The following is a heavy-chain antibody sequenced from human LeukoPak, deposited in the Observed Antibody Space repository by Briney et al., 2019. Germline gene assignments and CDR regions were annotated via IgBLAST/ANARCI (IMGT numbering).Heavy chain of an antibody. CDR2: ISSSSSYI. V-gene: IGHV3-21*01. D-gene: IGHD3-16*01. Sequence: GGSLRLSCAASGFTFSSYSMNWVRQAPGKGLEWVSSISSSSSYIYYADSVKGRFTISRDNAKNSLYLQMNSLRAEDTAVYYCARVSPTCDAFDIWGQGTMVTVSS. CDR1: GFTFSSYS. J-gene: IGHJ3*02. CDR3: ARVSPTCDAFDI.